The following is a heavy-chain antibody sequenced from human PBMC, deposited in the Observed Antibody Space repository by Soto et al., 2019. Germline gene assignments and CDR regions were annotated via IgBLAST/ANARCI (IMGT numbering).Heavy chain of an antibody. V-gene: IGHV3-53*01. CDR1: GFTISGKKY. CDR2: LYDIDGS. J-gene: IGHJ3*01. CDR3: ATWHEREHAYDV. Sequence: DVQLVESGGGLIQPGESLRLSCGAFGFTISGKKYVAWVRHAPGKGLEWVAALYDIDGSFYADSVKGRFTTSSDSSKTTVYLQMNDLRPDDTAVYYCATWHEREHAYDVWGRGTTVTVSS. D-gene: IGHD1-1*01.